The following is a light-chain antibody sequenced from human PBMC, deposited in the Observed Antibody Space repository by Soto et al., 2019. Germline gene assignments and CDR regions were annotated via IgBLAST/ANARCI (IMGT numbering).Light chain of an antibody. Sequence: EIVMTQSPATLSVSPGEGATLSCRASQTISNSLAWYQQKPGQAPRLLIYDASALPTDIPTRFSGSGYGTEFTLTFSSLQSEDFAFYFCQQYKIWPPAFGQGTKVEMK. V-gene: IGKV3-15*01. J-gene: IGKJ1*01. CDR2: DAS. CDR1: QTISNS. CDR3: QQYKIWPPA.